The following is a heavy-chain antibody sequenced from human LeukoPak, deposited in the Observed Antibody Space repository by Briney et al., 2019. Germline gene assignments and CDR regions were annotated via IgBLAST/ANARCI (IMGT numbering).Heavy chain of an antibody. J-gene: IGHJ6*02. V-gene: IGHV1-2*02. CDR2: INPNSGGT. CDR1: GYTFTGYY. CDR3: ARGSGIYCSGGSCYYYYYGMDV. D-gene: IGHD2-15*01. Sequence: ASVKFSCKASGYTFTGYYMHWVRQAPGQGLEWMGWINPNSGGTNYAQKFQGRVTMTRDTSISTAYMELSRLRSDDTAVYYCARGSGIYCSGGSCYYYYYGMDVWGQGTTVTVSS.